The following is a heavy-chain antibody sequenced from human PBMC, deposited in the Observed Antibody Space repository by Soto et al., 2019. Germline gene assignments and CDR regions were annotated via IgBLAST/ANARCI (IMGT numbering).Heavy chain of an antibody. CDR1: GFTFSSYA. CDR2: ISGSGGST. V-gene: IGHV3-23*01. J-gene: IGHJ4*02. Sequence: VGSLRLSCAASGFTFSSYAMSWVRQAPGKGLEWVSAISGSGGSTYYADSVKGRFTISRDNSKNTLYLQMNSLRAEDTAVYYRAKAGAPGIFWRGYSQTVIFNYWGREPLVTFSS. CDR3: AKAGAPGIFWRGYSQTVIFNY. D-gene: IGHD3-3*01.